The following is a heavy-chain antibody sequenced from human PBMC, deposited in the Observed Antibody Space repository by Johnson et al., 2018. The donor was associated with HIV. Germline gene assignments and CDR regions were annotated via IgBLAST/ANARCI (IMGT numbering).Heavy chain of an antibody. CDR3: AKSPGKDHGGNSGAFHI. Sequence: QVQLVESGGGVVQPGRSLRLSCAASGFTFSSYGMHWVRQAPGKGLEWVAVIWYDGSNEHYADSVKGRFTISRDNSKNTRYLQMSSLRAEDTAVYYCAKSPGKDHGGNSGAFHIWGQGTMVTVSS. V-gene: IGHV3-33*06. J-gene: IGHJ3*02. CDR1: GFTFSSYG. CDR2: IWYDGSNE. D-gene: IGHD4-23*01.